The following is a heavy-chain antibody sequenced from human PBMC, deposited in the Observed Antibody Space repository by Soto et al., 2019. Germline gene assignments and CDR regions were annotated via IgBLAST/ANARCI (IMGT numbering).Heavy chain of an antibody. J-gene: IGHJ5*02. CDR1: GYTFTSYG. D-gene: IGHD3-3*01. CDR2: ISAYNGNT. Sequence: GASVKVSCKASGYTFTSYGISWVRQAPGQGLEWMGWISAYNGNTNYAQKLQGRVTMTTDTSTSTAYMELRSLRSDDTAVYYCARGRDAFWSGYGSGLWFDPWGQGTLVTVSS. CDR3: ARGRDAFWSGYGSGLWFDP. V-gene: IGHV1-18*01.